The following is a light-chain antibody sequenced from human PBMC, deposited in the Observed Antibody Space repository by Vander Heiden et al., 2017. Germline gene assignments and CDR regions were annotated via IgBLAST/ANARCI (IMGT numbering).Light chain of an antibody. J-gene: IGLJ2*01. CDR2: SYN. V-gene: IGLV1-44*01. CDR1: SSNIGSNT. Sequence: QSVLPQPPSASGTPGQRVTISCSGSSSNIGSNTVNWYQQLPGTAPKLLIYSYNQRPSGVPDRFSGSKSGTSASLAISGLQSEDEADYYCAAWDDSLNGVVFGGGTKLTVL. CDR3: AAWDDSLNGVV.